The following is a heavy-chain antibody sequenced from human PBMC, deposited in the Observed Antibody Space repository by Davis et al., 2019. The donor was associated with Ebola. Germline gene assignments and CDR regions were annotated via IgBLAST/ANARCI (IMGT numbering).Heavy chain of an antibody. J-gene: IGHJ5*02. D-gene: IGHD2-8*01. CDR2: ISGSGGST. CDR3: AGYIVLMVYADWFDP. Sequence: GGSLRLSCAASGFTFSSYAMSWVRHAPGKGLEWVSAISGSGGSTYYADSVKGRFTISRDNSKNTLYLQMNSLRAEDTAVYYCAGYIVLMVYADWFDPWGQGTLVTVSS. V-gene: IGHV3-23*01. CDR1: GFTFSSYA.